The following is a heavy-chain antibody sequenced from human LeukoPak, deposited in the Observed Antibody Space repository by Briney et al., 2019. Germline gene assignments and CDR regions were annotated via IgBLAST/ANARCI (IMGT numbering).Heavy chain of an antibody. CDR1: GFTFTTYA. D-gene: IGHD6-19*01. J-gene: IGHJ4*02. CDR3: AREGAPYSSSFDY. V-gene: IGHV3-21*01. CDR2: SGSGSHT. Sequence: PGGSLRLSCSASGFTFTTYAMTWVRQAPGKGLEWLSVSGSGSHTYYADSVGGRFTISRDNAKNSLYLQMNSLRAEDTAVYYCAREGAPYSSSFDYWGQGTLVTVSS.